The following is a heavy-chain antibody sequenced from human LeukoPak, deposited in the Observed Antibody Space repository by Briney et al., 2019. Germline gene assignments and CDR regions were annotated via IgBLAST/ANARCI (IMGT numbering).Heavy chain of an antibody. CDR2: IKPNRGGT. Sequence: VASLKTFCKASGYTFTGYYKQWVRQGSGEGAGWMGWIKPNRGGTKYALKFQGRNTITRDTSNSTAYMERGRLRSDDTAVYYCARGELSVSHNLMDVWGQGTTVTVSS. D-gene: IGHD1-26*01. V-gene: IGHV1-2*02. CDR3: ARGELSVSHNLMDV. CDR1: GYTFTGYY. J-gene: IGHJ6*02.